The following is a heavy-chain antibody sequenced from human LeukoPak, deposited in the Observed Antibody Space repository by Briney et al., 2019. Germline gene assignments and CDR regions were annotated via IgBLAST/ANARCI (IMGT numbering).Heavy chain of an antibody. CDR3: ARDSDYSGNGNGDWFDP. Sequence: GASVKVSCKASGFSFTSFGVTWVRQAPGQGLEWVVWISTYTGVTHYAEKFEDRVTMSIDTSTTTAYMELRSLRYDDTAVYYCARDSDYSGNGNGDWFDPWGQGTVVTVSS. CDR2: ISTYTGVT. J-gene: IGHJ5*02. V-gene: IGHV1-18*04. D-gene: IGHD4-11*01. CDR1: GFSFTSFG.